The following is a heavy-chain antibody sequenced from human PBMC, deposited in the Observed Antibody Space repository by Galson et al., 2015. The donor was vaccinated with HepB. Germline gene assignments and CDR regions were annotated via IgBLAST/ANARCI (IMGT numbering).Heavy chain of an antibody. D-gene: IGHD2/OR15-2a*01. CDR2: INPDGSRT. V-gene: IGHV3-74*01. J-gene: IGHJ4*02. CDR3: VSTDWGAPYF. Sequence: SLRLSCAASGFTFSHSWMHWVRQSPGKGLVWVSRINPDGSRTSYADSVKGRVTISRGNDRNTLHLQLDSPTDEDTALYFCVSTDWGAPYFWGQGTLVTVSS. CDR1: GFTFSHSW.